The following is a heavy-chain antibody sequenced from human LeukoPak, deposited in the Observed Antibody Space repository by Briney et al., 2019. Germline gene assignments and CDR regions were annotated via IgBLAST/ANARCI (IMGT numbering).Heavy chain of an antibody. CDR1: GFTFSSYS. V-gene: IGHV3-21*01. CDR2: ISSSSSYI. D-gene: IGHD5-12*01. J-gene: IGHJ4*02. CDR3: ARDYSGYAKFDY. Sequence: GGSLRLSCAASGFTFSSYSMNWVRQAPGKGLEWVSSISSSSSYIYYADSVKGRFTISRDNAKNSLYLQMYSLRAEDTAVYYCARDYSGYAKFDYWGQGTLVTVSS.